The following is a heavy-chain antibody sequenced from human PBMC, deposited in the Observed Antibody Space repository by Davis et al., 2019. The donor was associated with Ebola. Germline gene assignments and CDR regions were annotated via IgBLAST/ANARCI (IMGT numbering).Heavy chain of an antibody. J-gene: IGHJ6*02. Sequence: GESLKISCAASGFTFSSYWMHWVRQAPGKGLVWVSRINSDGSSTSYADSVKGRFTISRDNAKNTLYLQMNSLRAEDTALYYCAKDAVLESHGMDVWGQGTTVTVSS. V-gene: IGHV3-74*01. CDR1: GFTFSSYW. CDR3: AKDAVLESHGMDV. CDR2: INSDGSST. D-gene: IGHD3-3*01.